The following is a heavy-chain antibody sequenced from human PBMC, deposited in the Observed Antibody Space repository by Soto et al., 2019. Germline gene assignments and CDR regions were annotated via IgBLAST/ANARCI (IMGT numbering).Heavy chain of an antibody. CDR2: IYYSGST. Sequence: QVQLQESGPGLVKPSETLSLTCSVSGGSISGYYWSWIRQPPGKGLEWIGYIYYSGSTNYNPSLKPRVTISVDTSKNQFSRTLSSVTAADTAVYYCARVLGVGRDWFDPWGQGTLVTVSS. V-gene: IGHV4-59*01. CDR3: ARVLGVGRDWFDP. CDR1: GGSISGYY. J-gene: IGHJ5*02. D-gene: IGHD3-16*01.